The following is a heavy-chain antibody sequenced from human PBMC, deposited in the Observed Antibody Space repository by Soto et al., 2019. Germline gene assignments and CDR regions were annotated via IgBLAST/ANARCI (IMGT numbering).Heavy chain of an antibody. Sequence: EVQLVEFGGGLEQPGRSLRLSCAASGFTFDDYAMHWVRQTPGKGPEWVSGISWNSINIDYADSVKGRFTISRDNAKNFLYLQMNSLRAEDTALYYCAALRSYCLDYWGQGTLVTVSS. CDR3: AALRSYCLDY. V-gene: IGHV3-9*01. CDR2: ISWNSINI. J-gene: IGHJ4*02. CDR1: GFTFDDYA. D-gene: IGHD3-10*01.